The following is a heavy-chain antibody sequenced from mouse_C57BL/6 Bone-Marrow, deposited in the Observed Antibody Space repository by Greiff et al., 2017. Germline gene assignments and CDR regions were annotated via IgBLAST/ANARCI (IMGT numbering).Heavy chain of an antibody. CDR2: INPSSGYT. Sequence: VQLQQSGAELARPGASVKMSCKASGYTFTSYTMHWVKQRPGPGLELIGYINPSSGYTKYNQKFKDKATLTADKSSSTAYMQLSSLTSEDSAVYYCARGDYYGSVFAYWGQGTLVTVSA. V-gene: IGHV1-4*01. J-gene: IGHJ3*01. CDR3: ARGDYYGSVFAY. D-gene: IGHD1-1*01. CDR1: GYTFTSYT.